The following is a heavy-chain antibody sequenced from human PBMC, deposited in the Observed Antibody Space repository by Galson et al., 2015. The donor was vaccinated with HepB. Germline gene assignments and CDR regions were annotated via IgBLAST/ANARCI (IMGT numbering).Heavy chain of an antibody. D-gene: IGHD6-13*01. V-gene: IGHV3-30-3*01. Sequence: SLRLSCAASGFTFSSYAMHWVRQAPGKGLEWVAVISYDGSNKYYADSVKGRFTISRDNSKNTLYLQMNSLRAEDTAVYYCARDRKAWQLDPMDVWGKGTTVTVSS. CDR3: ARDRKAWQLDPMDV. CDR2: ISYDGSNK. CDR1: GFTFSSYA. J-gene: IGHJ6*04.